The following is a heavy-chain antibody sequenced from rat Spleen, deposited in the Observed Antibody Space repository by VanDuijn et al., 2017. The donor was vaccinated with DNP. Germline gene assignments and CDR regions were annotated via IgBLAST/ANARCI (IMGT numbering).Heavy chain of an antibody. D-gene: IGHD1-12*03. Sequence: QVQLEESGPGLMQPSETLSLTCTVSGFSLTSNGVSWVRQPPGKGLEWIAARSSGGSTYYNSALKSRLSIDRDTSKSQVFLKMNSLQPEDTGTYYCARHRDYYDGHFRFFDYWGQGVMVTLSS. V-gene: IGHV2S8*01. CDR1: GFSLTSNG. J-gene: IGHJ2*01. CDR2: RSSGGST. CDR3: ARHRDYYDGHFRFFDY.